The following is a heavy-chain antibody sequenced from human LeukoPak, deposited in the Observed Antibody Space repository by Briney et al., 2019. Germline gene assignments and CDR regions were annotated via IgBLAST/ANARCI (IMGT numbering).Heavy chain of an antibody. CDR1: GGSISSYY. D-gene: IGHD2-15*01. CDR3: ARDLLPYCSGGSCYSVHAFDI. CDR2: IYYSGST. J-gene: IGHJ3*02. V-gene: IGHV4-59*01. Sequence: PSETLSLTCTVSGGSISSYYWSWIRQPPGKGLGWIGYIYYSGSTNYNPSLKSRVTISVDTSKNQFSLKLSSVTAADTAVYYCARDLLPYCSGGSCYSVHAFDIWRQGAMVTVCS.